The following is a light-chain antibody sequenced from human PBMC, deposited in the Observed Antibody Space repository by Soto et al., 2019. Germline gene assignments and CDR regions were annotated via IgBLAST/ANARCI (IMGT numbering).Light chain of an antibody. CDR2: DAS. CDR3: QQYNNWPPT. CDR1: QSVRSS. V-gene: IGKV3-15*01. Sequence: IVMTQSPSTLSVSPWERATLSCMASQSVRSSLAWYQQTPGQAPRLLVFDASTRATGIPARFSGSGSGTEFTLTISSLQSEDSAVFYCQQYNNWPPTFGQGTRLEIK. J-gene: IGKJ5*01.